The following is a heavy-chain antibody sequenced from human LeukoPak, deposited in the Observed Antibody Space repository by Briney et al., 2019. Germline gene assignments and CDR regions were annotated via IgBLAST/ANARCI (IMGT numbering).Heavy chain of an antibody. V-gene: IGHV3-30*02. D-gene: IGHD5-18*01. J-gene: IGHJ4*02. CDR3: AKGYSYGIDY. CDR2: IRFDASKK. Sequence: GGSLRLSCAASGSTFSNSGMHWVRQAPGEGLEWVAFIRFDASKKYYAESVRGRFTISRDNSKNTLFLQVNSLRTEDTAVYYCAKGYSYGIDYWAQGTLVTVSS. CDR1: GSTFSNSG.